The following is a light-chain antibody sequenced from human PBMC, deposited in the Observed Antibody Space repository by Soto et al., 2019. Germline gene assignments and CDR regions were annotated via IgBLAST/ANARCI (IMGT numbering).Light chain of an antibody. V-gene: IGKV1-39*01. CDR3: QQSYSTPPT. CDR2: AAS. J-gene: IGKJ1*01. CDR1: QSISTY. Sequence: DIQMTQSPSSIAASIGDRVSITCRASQSISTYLNWYQHKPGKAPKLLIYAASSLQSGVPSRFSGSGSGTDFTLTISILQPEDFATYYCQQSYSTPPTFGHGTKVEIK.